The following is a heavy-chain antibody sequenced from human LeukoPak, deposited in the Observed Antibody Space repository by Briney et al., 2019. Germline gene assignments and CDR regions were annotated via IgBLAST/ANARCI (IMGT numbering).Heavy chain of an antibody. Sequence: PGGSLRLSCAASGFTFSSYEMNWVRQAPGKGLEWVSYISSSGSTIYYADSVKGRFTISRDNAKNSLYLQMNSLRAEDTAVYYCAAHAYYYGSGNSDYWGQGTLVTVSS. J-gene: IGHJ4*02. CDR2: ISSSGSTI. CDR3: AAHAYYYGSGNSDY. D-gene: IGHD3-10*01. V-gene: IGHV3-48*03. CDR1: GFTFSSYE.